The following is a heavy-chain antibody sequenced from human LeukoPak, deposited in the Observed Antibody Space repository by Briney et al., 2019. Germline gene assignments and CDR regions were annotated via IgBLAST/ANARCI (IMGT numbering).Heavy chain of an antibody. Sequence: SEPLSLTCTVSGGSFSSSSYYWGWIRQPPGKGLELIGSIYNSGSTYYNPSLKSRVTISIDTSKNQFSLKLSSVTAADTAVYYCARPRQWLGVYDYWGQGTLVTVSS. V-gene: IGHV4-39*01. CDR2: IYNSGST. D-gene: IGHD6-19*01. J-gene: IGHJ4*02. CDR1: GGSFSSSSYY. CDR3: ARPRQWLGVYDY.